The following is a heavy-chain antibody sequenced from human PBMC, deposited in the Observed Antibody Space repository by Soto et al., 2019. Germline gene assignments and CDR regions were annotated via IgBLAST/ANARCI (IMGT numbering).Heavy chain of an antibody. J-gene: IGHJ3*02. CDR1: GGSISSYY. V-gene: IGHV4-59*08. Sequence: QVQLQESGPGLVKPSETLTLTCTVSGGSISSYYWSWIRQPPGKGLEWIGYIYYSRSTNYNPSLKSRVTISVDTSKNQFSLKLSSVTAADTAVYYCARRYSSAFDIWGQGTMVTVSS. D-gene: IGHD6-13*01. CDR2: IYYSRST. CDR3: ARRYSSAFDI.